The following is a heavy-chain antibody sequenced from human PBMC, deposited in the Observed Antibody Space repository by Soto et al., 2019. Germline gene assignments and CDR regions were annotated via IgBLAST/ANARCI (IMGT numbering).Heavy chain of an antibody. Sequence: HPGGSLRLSCAASGFTFSSYAMSWVRQAPGKGLEWVSAISGSGGSTYYADSVKGRFTISRDNSKNTLYLQMNSLRAEDTAVYYCAIYDSSGYYFDYWGQGTLVTVSS. V-gene: IGHV3-23*01. CDR2: ISGSGGST. CDR3: AIYDSSGYYFDY. CDR1: GFTFSSYA. J-gene: IGHJ4*02. D-gene: IGHD3-22*01.